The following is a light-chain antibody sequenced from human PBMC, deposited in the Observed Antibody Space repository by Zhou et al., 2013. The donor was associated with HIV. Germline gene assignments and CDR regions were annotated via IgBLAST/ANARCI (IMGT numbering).Light chain of an antibody. Sequence: EIVMTQSPGTLSVSPGERATLSCRASQSVSSNLAWYQQKPGQAPRLLIYGASSRATGIPDRFSGSGSGTYFTLTISSLQSEDFAVYYCQQYDNWPPITFGQGTRLEIK. V-gene: IGKV3D-15*01. CDR3: QQYDNWPPIT. J-gene: IGKJ5*01. CDR2: GAS. CDR1: QSVSSN.